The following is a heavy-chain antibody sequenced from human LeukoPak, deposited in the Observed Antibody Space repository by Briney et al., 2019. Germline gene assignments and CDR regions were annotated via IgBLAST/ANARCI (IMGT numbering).Heavy chain of an antibody. CDR2: ISYDGSNK. D-gene: IGHD1-26*01. CDR1: GFTFSSYA. V-gene: IGHV3-30*04. Sequence: GRSLRLSCAASGFTFSSYAMHWVRQAPGKGLEWVAVISYDGSNKYYADSVKGRFTISRDNSKNTLYLQMNSLRAEDTAVYYCARSYRDAFDIWGQGTMVTVSS. CDR3: ARSYRDAFDI. J-gene: IGHJ3*02.